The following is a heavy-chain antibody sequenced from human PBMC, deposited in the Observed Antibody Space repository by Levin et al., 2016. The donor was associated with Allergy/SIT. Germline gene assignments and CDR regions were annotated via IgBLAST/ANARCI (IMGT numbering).Heavy chain of an antibody. D-gene: IGHD3-22*01. CDR1: GGSISSYY. V-gene: IGHV4-59*01. CDR3: ARTQFSYYDSSGLGYFDY. CDR2: IYYSGST. Sequence: SETLSLTCTVSGGSISSYYWSWIRQPPGKGLEWIGYIYYSGSTNYNPSLKSRVTISVDTSKNQFSLKLSSVTAADTAVYYCARTQFSYYDSSGLGYFDYWGQGTLVTVSS. J-gene: IGHJ4*02.